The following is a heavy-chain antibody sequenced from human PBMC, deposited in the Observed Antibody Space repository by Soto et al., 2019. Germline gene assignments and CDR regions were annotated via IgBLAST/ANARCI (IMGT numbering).Heavy chain of an antibody. D-gene: IGHD3-22*01. CDR3: ARAPNYYDSSGYSSSYGMDV. CDR1: GFTFSSYG. J-gene: IGHJ6*02. CDR2: IWYDGSNK. V-gene: IGHV3-33*01. Sequence: QVQLVESGGGVVQPGRSLRLSCAASGFTFSSYGMHWVRQAPGKGREWVAVIWYDGSNKYYSDSVKGRFTISRDNYKNTLHQQMNSRRGEDTAVYYCARAPNYYDSSGYSSSYGMDVWGQGTTVTVSS.